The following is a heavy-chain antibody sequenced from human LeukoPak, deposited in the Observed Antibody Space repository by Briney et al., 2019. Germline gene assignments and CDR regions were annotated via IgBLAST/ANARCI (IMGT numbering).Heavy chain of an antibody. CDR1: GFTFSSYS. Sequence: GGSLRLSCAASGFTFSSYSMNWVRQAPGKGLEWVALISYDGGNKYYADSVRGRFTISRDNSKNTLYLQMNSLRAEDTAVYYCAKEGDYYASGTGYFDYWGQGTLVTVSS. J-gene: IGHJ4*02. D-gene: IGHD3-10*01. V-gene: IGHV3-30*18. CDR2: ISYDGGNK. CDR3: AKEGDYYASGTGYFDY.